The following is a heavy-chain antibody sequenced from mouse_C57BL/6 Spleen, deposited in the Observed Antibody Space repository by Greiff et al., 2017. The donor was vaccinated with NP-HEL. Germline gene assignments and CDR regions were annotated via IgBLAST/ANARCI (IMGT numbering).Heavy chain of an antibody. V-gene: IGHV1-9*01. J-gene: IGHJ4*01. CDR1: GYTFTGYW. CDR2: IFPGSGST. D-gene: IGHD4-1*01. Sequence: VQLQQSGAELMRPGASVKLSCKATGYTFTGYWIEWVKQRPGHGLEWIGEIFPGSGSTNYNEKFKGKATFTADTSSNTAYMQLSSLTTEDSAIYDDARKEDDETLDAMDYWGQGTSVTVSS. CDR3: ARKEDDETLDAMDY.